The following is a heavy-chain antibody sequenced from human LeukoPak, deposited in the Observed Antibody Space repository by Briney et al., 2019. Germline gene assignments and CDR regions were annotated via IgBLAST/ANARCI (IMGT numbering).Heavy chain of an antibody. V-gene: IGHV3-23*01. J-gene: IGHJ4*02. Sequence: PGGSLRLSCAASGFTFSSNAMSWVRQAPGKGLEWVSAISGSGGSTYYADSVKGRFTISRDNSKNTLYLQMNSLRAEDTAVYYCANPGYSSGWPFDYWGQGTLVTVSS. CDR1: GFTFSSNA. D-gene: IGHD6-19*01. CDR3: ANPGYSSGWPFDY. CDR2: ISGSGGST.